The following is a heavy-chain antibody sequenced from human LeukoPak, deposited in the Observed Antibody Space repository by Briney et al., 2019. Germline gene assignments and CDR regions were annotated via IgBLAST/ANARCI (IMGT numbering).Heavy chain of an antibody. Sequence: PGGSLRLSCAVSGITLSNYGMSWVRQVPGKGLEWVSGISGSGGNTYYADSVKGRFTISRDNSKNTLFLQMNSLRAEDTAVYYCARDRSQRAYSYGPDGEWGQGTLVTVSS. J-gene: IGHJ4*02. CDR3: ARDRSQRAYSYGPDGE. V-gene: IGHV3-23*01. CDR1: GITLSNYG. CDR2: ISGSGGNT. D-gene: IGHD5-18*01.